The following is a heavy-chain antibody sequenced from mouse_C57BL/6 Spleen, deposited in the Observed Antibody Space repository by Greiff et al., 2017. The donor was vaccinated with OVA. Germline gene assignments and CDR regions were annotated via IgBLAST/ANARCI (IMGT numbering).Heavy chain of an antibody. Sequence: EVKVEESGGGLVKPGGSLKLSCAASGFTFSDYGMHWVRQAPEKGLAWVAYISSGSSTIYYADTVTGRFTISRDNAKNTLFLQMTSLRSEDTAMYYCARKADYYGSSYWYFDVWGTGTTVTVSS. J-gene: IGHJ1*03. CDR3: ARKADYYGSSYWYFDV. CDR1: GFTFSDYG. V-gene: IGHV5-17*01. CDR2: ISSGSSTI. D-gene: IGHD1-1*01.